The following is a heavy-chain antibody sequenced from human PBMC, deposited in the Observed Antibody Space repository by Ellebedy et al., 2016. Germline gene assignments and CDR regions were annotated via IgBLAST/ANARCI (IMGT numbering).Heavy chain of an antibody. D-gene: IGHD3-9*01. CDR2: ISGGGISS. CDR3: AKPPAGILTGFYPEAAFDI. Sequence: GGSLRLXCAASGFSFINYAMTWVRQPPGKGLEWVSGISGGGISSSYADSVKGRFTTSRDNSNNTLYLQMNSLRAEDTALYYCAKPPAGILTGFYPEAAFDIWGQGTMVTVSP. CDR1: GFSFINYA. J-gene: IGHJ3*02. V-gene: IGHV3-23*01.